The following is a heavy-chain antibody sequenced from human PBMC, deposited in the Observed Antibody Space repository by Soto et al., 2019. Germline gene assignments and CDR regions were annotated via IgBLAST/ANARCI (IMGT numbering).Heavy chain of an antibody. D-gene: IGHD3-9*01. CDR2: ISWNSGSI. Sequence: PGGSLRLSCAASGFTFDDYAMHWVRQAPGKGLEWVSGISWNSGSIGYADSVKGRFTISRDNAKNSLYLQMNSLRAEDTALYYCAKGEGGYDILNGYYYYYGMDVWGQGTTVTVSS. J-gene: IGHJ6*02. CDR1: GFTFDDYA. V-gene: IGHV3-9*01. CDR3: AKGEGGYDILNGYYYYYGMDV.